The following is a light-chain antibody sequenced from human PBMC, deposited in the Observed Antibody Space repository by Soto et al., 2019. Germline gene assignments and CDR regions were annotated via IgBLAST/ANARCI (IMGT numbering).Light chain of an antibody. J-gene: IGLJ3*02. V-gene: IGLV1-47*02. CDR1: SSNIGSNY. CDR2: SNN. Sequence: QSVLTQPPSASGTPGQRVTISCSGSSSNIGSNYVYWYQQLPGTAPKLLIYSNNQPPSGVPDRFSGPKSGTSASLAISGLRSEEEAYYYLAAWDESLGCAWVFGGGTKLTVL. CDR3: AAWDESLGCAWV.